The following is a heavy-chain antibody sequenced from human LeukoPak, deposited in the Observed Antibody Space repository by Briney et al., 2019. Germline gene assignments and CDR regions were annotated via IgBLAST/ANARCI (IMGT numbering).Heavy chain of an antibody. CDR2: FYYSGSI. Sequence: SETLSLPCIVSGGSISSTSYYWGWIRQSPGKGLEWIGSFYYSGSIFDNRSLRSRVTISVDTSKNQFSLNLSSVTAADTAVYYCARQLGSYGHNAFDIWGQGTMVTVSS. J-gene: IGHJ3*02. D-gene: IGHD3-16*01. CDR1: GGSISSTSYY. CDR3: ARQLGSYGHNAFDI. V-gene: IGHV4-39*07.